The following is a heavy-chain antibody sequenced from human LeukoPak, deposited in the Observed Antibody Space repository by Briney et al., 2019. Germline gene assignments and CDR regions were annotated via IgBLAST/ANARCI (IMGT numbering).Heavy chain of an antibody. CDR2: ISAYNGHT. CDR3: AREGEGASALFFDY. D-gene: IGHD1-26*01. J-gene: IGHJ4*02. CDR1: DYTFSRHG. V-gene: IGHV1-18*01. Sequence: ASVKVSCKASDYTFSRHGISWVRQAPGQGLEWMGWISAYNGHTNYAQKLQGRVTMTRDTSISTAYMELSRLRSDDTAVYYCAREGEGASALFFDYWGQGTLVTVSS.